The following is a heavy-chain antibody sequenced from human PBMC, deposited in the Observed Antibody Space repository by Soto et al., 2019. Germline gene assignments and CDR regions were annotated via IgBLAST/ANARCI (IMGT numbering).Heavy chain of an antibody. V-gene: IGHV4-39*01. CDR3: ARRQQWLAGYFDY. D-gene: IGHD6-19*01. CDR1: GDSISSSGFY. CDR2: IYYSGST. Sequence: KPSETLSLTCAVSGDSISSSGFYWGWIRQPPGKGLEWIGSIYYSGSTYYNPSLKSRVTISVDTSKSQFSLKMRSVTAADTAVYYCARRQQWLAGYFDYWGQGTLVTVSS. J-gene: IGHJ4*02.